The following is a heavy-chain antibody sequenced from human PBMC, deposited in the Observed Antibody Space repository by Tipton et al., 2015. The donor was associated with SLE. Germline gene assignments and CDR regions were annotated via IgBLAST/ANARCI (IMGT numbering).Heavy chain of an antibody. Sequence: TLSLTCAVYGGSFSGYYWSWIRQPPGKGLEWIGEVYHSGSTNYNPSLKSRVTISVDTSKNQFSLKLSSVTAADTAVYYCARVEGGVLDYWGQGTLVTVSS. CDR2: VYHSGST. J-gene: IGHJ4*02. CDR3: ARVEGGVLDY. V-gene: IGHV4-34*01. CDR1: GGSFSGYY.